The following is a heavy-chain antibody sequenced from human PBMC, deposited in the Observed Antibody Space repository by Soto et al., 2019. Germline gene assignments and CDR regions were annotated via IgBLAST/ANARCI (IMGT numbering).Heavy chain of an antibody. V-gene: IGHV3-73*01. CDR2: IRSKPNNYAT. Sequence: EVQLVESGGGLVQPGGSLKLSCAASGFTFSGSAMHWVRQASGKGLEWVGRIRSKPNNYATAYGVSVKGRFTISRDDSKNTAYLQMNSLNTEDTAVYYCSRQASDFWSGKPQYYMDVWGKGPTVTVSS. CDR3: SRQASDFWSGKPQYYMDV. J-gene: IGHJ6*03. CDR1: GFTFSGSA. D-gene: IGHD3-3*01.